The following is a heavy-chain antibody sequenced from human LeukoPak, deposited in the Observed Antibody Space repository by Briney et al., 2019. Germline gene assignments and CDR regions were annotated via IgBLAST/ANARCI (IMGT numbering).Heavy chain of an antibody. V-gene: IGHV3-23*01. J-gene: IGHJ5*02. CDR2: ISGSGGST. Sequence: HTGGSLRLSCAASEFTFSSYAMSWVRQAPGKGLEWVSAISGSGGSTYYADSVKGRFTISRDNSKNTLYLQMNSLRAEDTAVYYCAKDGSNDFGFDPWGQGTLVTVSS. D-gene: IGHD3-3*01. CDR1: EFTFSSYA. CDR3: AKDGSNDFGFDP.